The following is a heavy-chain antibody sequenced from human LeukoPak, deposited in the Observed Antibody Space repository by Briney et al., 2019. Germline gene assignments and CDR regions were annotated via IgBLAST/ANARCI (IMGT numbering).Heavy chain of an antibody. D-gene: IGHD3-16*01. V-gene: IGHV3-15*01. CDR2: IKSWFNGGTQ. CDR3: TKDRPYTGGGVIAS. J-gene: IGHJ5*01. CDR1: GLRLSDAW. Sequence: GGSLRLSCAASGLRLSDAWKTWVRQAPGKRLECVGRIKSWFNGGTQDLAATVKGRFIISREDPRNTVYLQLNSLKTEDTAVYYCTKDRPYTGGGVIASWGPGTLVTVSS.